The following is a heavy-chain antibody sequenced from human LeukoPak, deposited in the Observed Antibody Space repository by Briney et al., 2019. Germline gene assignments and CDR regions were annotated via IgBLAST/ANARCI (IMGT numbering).Heavy chain of an antibody. V-gene: IGHV4-39*01. CDR1: GGSINSSSYY. D-gene: IGHD4-17*01. CDR2: IFYSGST. J-gene: IGHJ6*02. Sequence: NTSETLSLTCTVSGGSINSSSYYWGWIRQPPGKGLEWVGSIFYSGSTYYNPSLKSRVTISVDTSKNQFSLKLSSVTAADTAVYYCARLVGDYYYYYGMDVWGQGTTVTVSS. CDR3: ARLVGDYYYYYGMDV.